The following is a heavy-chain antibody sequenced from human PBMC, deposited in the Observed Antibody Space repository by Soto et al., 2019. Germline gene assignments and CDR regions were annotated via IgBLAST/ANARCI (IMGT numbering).Heavy chain of an antibody. V-gene: IGHV4-31*03. CDR1: GASVSTGVYY. J-gene: IGHJ4*01. CDR2: IDNSGSS. CDR3: AGAVSDFDVRRYRTSYFDQ. Sequence: PSETLSLTCTVSGASVSTGVYYWTWIRQHPGMGLEWIGYIDNSGSSFYNPSLTGRVGILVDTSKNQFSLNLQSVTAADTAFYYCAGAVSDFDVRRYRTSYFDQWGHGIRVTVSS. D-gene: IGHD3-10*02.